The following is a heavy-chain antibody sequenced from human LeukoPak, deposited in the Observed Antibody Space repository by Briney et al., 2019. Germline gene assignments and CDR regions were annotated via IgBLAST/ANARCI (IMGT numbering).Heavy chain of an antibody. J-gene: IGHJ4*02. Sequence: GGSLRLSCAASGFTFNTYGMNWFRQAPGKGLEWVSYISSSGSTIYYADSVKGRFTISRDNSKNTLYLQMNSLRAEDTAVYYCAKGLYYFDYWGQGTLVTVSS. V-gene: IGHV3-48*01. CDR1: GFTFNTYG. CDR2: ISSSGSTI. CDR3: AKGLYYFDY.